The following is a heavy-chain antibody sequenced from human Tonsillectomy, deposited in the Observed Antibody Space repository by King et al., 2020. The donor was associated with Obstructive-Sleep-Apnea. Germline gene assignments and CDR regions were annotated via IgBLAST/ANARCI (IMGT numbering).Heavy chain of an antibody. CDR1: GFSFSTSG. CDR3: ARASVNFYGSGSEYKGWSFDL. D-gene: IGHD3-10*01. V-gene: IGHV3-33*01. CDR2: IWYDGTNK. J-gene: IGHJ3*01. Sequence: VQLVESGGDVVQPGRSLRLSCAASGFSFSTSGMHWVRQATGKGLEWLAVIWYDGTNKYYADSVKGRLTISRDNAKNTLYLQMNRLRADDTAVYFCARASVNFYGSGSEYKGWSFDLWGRGTMVTVSS.